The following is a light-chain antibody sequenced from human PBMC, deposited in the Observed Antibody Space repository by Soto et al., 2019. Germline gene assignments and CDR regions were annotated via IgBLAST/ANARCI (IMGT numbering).Light chain of an antibody. CDR3: SSYTSSSTLV. V-gene: IGLV2-14*01. J-gene: IGLJ2*01. CDR2: EVS. Sequence: QSALTQPASVSGSPGQSITISCTGTSSDVGGYNFVSWYQQHPGKAPKLIIYEVSNRPSGVSNRFSDSKSGNTASLTISGLKAADEADYYCSSYTSSSTLVFGGGTKLTVL. CDR1: SSDVGGYNF.